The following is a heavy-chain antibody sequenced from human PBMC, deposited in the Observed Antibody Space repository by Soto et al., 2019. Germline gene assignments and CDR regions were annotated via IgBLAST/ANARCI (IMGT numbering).Heavy chain of an antibody. V-gene: IGHV3-23*01. CDR2: ISGSGGST. J-gene: IGHJ4*02. Sequence: EVQLLESGGGSVQPGGSLRLSCAASGFTFSSYAMSWVRQAPGKGLEWVSGISGSGGSTYYADSVKGRFTISRDNSKNTLSLLMNSLRAEDTAVYYCANAGITETVREGVFDYWGQGTLVTVSS. CDR1: GFTFSSYA. D-gene: IGHD1-7*01. CDR3: ANAGITETVREGVFDY.